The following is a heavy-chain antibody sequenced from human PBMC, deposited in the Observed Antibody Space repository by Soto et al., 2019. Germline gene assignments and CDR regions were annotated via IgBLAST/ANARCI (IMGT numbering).Heavy chain of an antibody. Sequence: PGGSLRLSCAASGFTFSSYSMNWVRQAPGKGLVWVSRISSDGSVATYADSVKGRFTISRDNAENTLYLQMNSLRAEDTAVYYCASAVANTRNGLDIWGQGTMVTVSS. V-gene: IGHV3-74*01. CDR2: ISSDGSVA. CDR3: ASAVANTRNGLDI. D-gene: IGHD5-12*01. J-gene: IGHJ3*02. CDR1: GFTFSSYS.